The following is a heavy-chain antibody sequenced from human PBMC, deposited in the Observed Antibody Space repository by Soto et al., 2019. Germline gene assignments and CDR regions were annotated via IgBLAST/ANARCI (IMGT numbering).Heavy chain of an antibody. CDR3: AILNPAYYYDSSGYAWFDP. D-gene: IGHD3-22*01. Sequence: GGSLRLSCAASGFTFSSYWMSWVRQAPGKGLEWVANIKQDGSEKYYVDSVKGRFTISRDNANNSLYLQMNSLRAENTAVYYCAILNPAYYYDSSGYAWFDPWGQGTLVTVSS. V-gene: IGHV3-7*03. CDR2: IKQDGSEK. CDR1: GFTFSSYW. J-gene: IGHJ5*02.